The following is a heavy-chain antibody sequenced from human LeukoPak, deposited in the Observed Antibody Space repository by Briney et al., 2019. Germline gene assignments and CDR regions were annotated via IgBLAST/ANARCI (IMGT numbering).Heavy chain of an antibody. CDR2: IYHSGST. Sequence: PSETLSLTCAVSGGSISSSNWWSWVRQPPGKGLEWIGEIYHSGSTNYNPSLKSRVTISEDKSKNQFSLKLSSVTAEDTAVYYCTPHPTTEQFLWGQGTLVTVSS. D-gene: IGHD4-17*01. CDR3: TPHPTTEQFL. CDR1: GGSISSSNW. V-gene: IGHV4-4*02. J-gene: IGHJ4*02.